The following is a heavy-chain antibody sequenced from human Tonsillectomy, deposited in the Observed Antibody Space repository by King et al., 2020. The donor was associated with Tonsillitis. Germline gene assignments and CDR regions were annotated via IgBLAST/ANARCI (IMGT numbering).Heavy chain of an antibody. Sequence: VQLVESGGGLVQPGGSLRLSCAASGFTVINNYMNWVRQAPGKGLEWVSVIYSGGSPYYAVSGRGRLTISRDNSKNTVYLQMNSLRAEDTAVYYCARDSPGGFGVIIYWGQGTLVTVSS. J-gene: IGHJ4*02. D-gene: IGHD3-3*01. CDR3: ARDSPGGFGVIIY. CDR2: IYSGGSP. CDR1: GFTVINNY. V-gene: IGHV3-66*01.